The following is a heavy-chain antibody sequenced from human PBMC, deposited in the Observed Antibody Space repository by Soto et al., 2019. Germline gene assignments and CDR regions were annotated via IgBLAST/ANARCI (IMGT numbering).Heavy chain of an antibody. V-gene: IGHV4-59*01. J-gene: IGHJ4*02. D-gene: IGHD1-1*01. Sequence: QVQLQESGPGLVKPSETLSLTCTVSGGSISSYYWSWIRQPPGKGLEWIGYINYSGSTNYNPSLKSRVTISVDTSKNQFSLKLSSVTAADTAVYYCARAPGGNAPLDYWGQGTLVTVSS. CDR3: ARAPGGNAPLDY. CDR2: INYSGST. CDR1: GGSISSYY.